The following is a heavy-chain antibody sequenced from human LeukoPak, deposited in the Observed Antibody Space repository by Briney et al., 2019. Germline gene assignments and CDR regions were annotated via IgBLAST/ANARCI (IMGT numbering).Heavy chain of an antibody. CDR1: GFTFSSYE. V-gene: IGHV3-48*03. CDR3: AKSGILGTYYFDY. D-gene: IGHD2-15*01. Sequence: TGGSLRLSCAASGFTFSSYEMNWIRQAPGKGLEWVSYISSSGSTTHYADSVKGRFTISRDNSKNTLYLQMNSLRAEDTAVYYCAKSGILGTYYFDYWGQGTLVTVSS. CDR2: ISSSGSTT. J-gene: IGHJ4*02.